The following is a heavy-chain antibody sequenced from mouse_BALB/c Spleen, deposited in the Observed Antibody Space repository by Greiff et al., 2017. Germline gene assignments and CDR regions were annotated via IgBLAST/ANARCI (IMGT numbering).Heavy chain of an antibody. CDR1: GFNFKDTY. Sequence: VQLQQSGAELVKPGASVKLSCTASGFNFKDTYMHWVKQRPEQGLEWIGRIDPANGNTKYDPKFQGKATITADTSSNTAYLQLRSLTSEDTAVYYCAIDSGATGYYAMDYWGQGTSVTVSA. J-gene: IGHJ4*01. D-gene: IGHD6-1*01. CDR2: IDPANGNT. CDR3: AIDSGATGYYAMDY. V-gene: IGHV14-3*02.